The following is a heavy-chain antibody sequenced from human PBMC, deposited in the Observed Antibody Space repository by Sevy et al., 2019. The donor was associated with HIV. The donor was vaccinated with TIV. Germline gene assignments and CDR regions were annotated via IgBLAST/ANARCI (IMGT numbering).Heavy chain of an antibody. J-gene: IGHJ3*02. CDR1: GYTFTGYY. CDR2: INPNSGGT. Sequence: ASVKVSCKASGYTFTGYYMHWVQQAPGQGLEWMGRINPNSGGTNYAQKFQGRVTMTRDTSISTAYMELSRLRSDDTAVYYCARQRTYYYDSSGYDAFDIWGQGTMVTVSS. CDR3: ARQRTYYYDSSGYDAFDI. D-gene: IGHD3-22*01. V-gene: IGHV1-2*06.